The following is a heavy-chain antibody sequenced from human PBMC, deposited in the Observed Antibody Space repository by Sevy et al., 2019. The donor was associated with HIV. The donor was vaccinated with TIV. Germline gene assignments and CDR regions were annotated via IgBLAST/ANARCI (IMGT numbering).Heavy chain of an antibody. D-gene: IGHD3-10*01. CDR1: GYTFPAFS. CDR3: VRRGVDAYNVYFDL. Sequence: GGSLRLSCTASGYTFPAFSFNWVRQAPGKGLEWLSYISTGTDHIYYADSAKGRFTISKDDAKNSVYLEMKSLRDQDTALYYCVRRGVDAYNVYFDLWGQGTLVTVSS. J-gene: IGHJ4*02. V-gene: IGHV3-21*05. CDR2: ISTGTDHI.